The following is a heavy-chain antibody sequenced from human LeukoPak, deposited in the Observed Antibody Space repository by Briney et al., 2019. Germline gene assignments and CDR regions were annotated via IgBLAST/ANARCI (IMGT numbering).Heavy chain of an antibody. V-gene: IGHV3-15*07. CDR3: TTVYYYDSSGYYHDY. J-gene: IGHJ4*02. CDR1: GFTFSNAW. Sequence: GGSLRLSCAASGFTFSNAWMNWVRQAPGKGLEWVGRIKSKTDGGTTDYAAPVKGRFTISRDDSKNTLYPQMNSLKTEDTAVYYCTTVYYYDSSGYYHDYWGQGTLVTVSS. D-gene: IGHD3-22*01. CDR2: IKSKTDGGTT.